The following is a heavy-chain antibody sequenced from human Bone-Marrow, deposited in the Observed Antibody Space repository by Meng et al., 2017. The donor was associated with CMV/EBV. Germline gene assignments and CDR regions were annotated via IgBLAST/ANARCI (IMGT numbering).Heavy chain of an antibody. CDR3: ARWRYSSLVDY. Sequence: GGSLRLSCAASGFTFSSYSMNWVRQAPGKGLEWVSSISSSSSYIYYADSVKGRFAISRDNAKNSLYLQMCSLRADDTAVYYCARWRYSSLVDYRGQGTLVTVSS. V-gene: IGHV3-21*01. CDR2: ISSSSSYI. J-gene: IGHJ4*02. CDR1: GFTFSSYS. D-gene: IGHD6-13*01.